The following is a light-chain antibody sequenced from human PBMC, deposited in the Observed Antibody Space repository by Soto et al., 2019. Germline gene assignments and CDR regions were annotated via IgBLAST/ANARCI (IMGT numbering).Light chain of an antibody. J-gene: IGKJ2*01. CDR2: DAS. CDR3: QQRSNWPPKYT. CDR1: QSVSSY. V-gene: IGKV3-11*01. Sequence: PGERATLSCRASQSVSSYLAWYQQKPGQAPRLLIYDASNRATGIPARFSGSGSGTDFTLTISSLEPEDFAVYYCQQRSNWPPKYTFGPGTKLEIK.